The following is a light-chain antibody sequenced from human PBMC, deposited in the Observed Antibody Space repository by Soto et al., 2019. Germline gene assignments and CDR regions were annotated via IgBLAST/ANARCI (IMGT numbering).Light chain of an antibody. J-gene: IGKJ2*01. CDR3: QQTYSTPYT. CDR2: AAS. Sequence: DIQMTQSPSSLSPSVGDRVTITCRASQSISNYLNWYQQKPGKAPKFLIYAASSLQSGVPSRFSGSGSGTDFTLTISSLQPEDFAIYYCQQTYSTPYTFGQGTKLEIK. V-gene: IGKV1-39*01. CDR1: QSISNY.